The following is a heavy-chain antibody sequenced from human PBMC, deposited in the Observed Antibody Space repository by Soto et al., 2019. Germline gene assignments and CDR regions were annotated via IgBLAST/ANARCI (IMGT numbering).Heavy chain of an antibody. Sequence: SVKVSCKTSGGTLSSFAISWVRQAPGQGLEWVGAFIPVVGMAKYGQNFQGRVTITADQSTNTLFMELSSLTYEDTAIYFCANGRDNYFYYGMDVWGQGTTVTVSS. CDR1: GGTLSSFA. V-gene: IGHV1-69*10. J-gene: IGHJ6*02. CDR2: FIPVVGMA. CDR3: ANGRDNYFYYGMDV.